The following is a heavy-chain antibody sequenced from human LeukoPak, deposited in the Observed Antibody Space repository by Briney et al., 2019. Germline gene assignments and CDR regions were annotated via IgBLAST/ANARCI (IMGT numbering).Heavy chain of an antibody. Sequence: GGSLRLSCAASGFTFSSYAMSWVRQAPGKGLEWVSAISGSGGSKYYADSVKGRFTISRDNPKNTLYLQMNSLRAEDTAVYYCAKGGYSGSYFGDYWGQGTLVTVSS. V-gene: IGHV3-23*01. CDR1: GFTFSSYA. D-gene: IGHD1-26*01. CDR2: ISGSGGSK. CDR3: AKGGYSGSYFGDY. J-gene: IGHJ4*02.